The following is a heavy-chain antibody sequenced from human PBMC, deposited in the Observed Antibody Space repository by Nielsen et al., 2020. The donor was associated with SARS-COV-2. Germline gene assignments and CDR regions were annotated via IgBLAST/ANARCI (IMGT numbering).Heavy chain of an antibody. Sequence: KVSCKGSGYSFTSYWIGWVRQMPGKGLEWMGIIYPGDSDTNYSPSFQGHVTISADKSISTAYLQWSSLKASDTAMYYCANIAVAAPVNYWGQGTLVTVSS. CDR3: ANIAVAAPVNY. CDR1: GYSFTSYW. D-gene: IGHD6-19*01. CDR2: IYPGDSDT. J-gene: IGHJ4*02. V-gene: IGHV5-51*01.